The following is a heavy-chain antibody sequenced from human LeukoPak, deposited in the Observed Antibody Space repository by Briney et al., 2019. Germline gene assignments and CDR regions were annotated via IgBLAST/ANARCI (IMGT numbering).Heavy chain of an antibody. CDR2: ISGSGGST. CDR1: GFPFSSYA. D-gene: IGHD3-22*01. V-gene: IGHV3-23*01. Sequence: HAGGSLRLSCAASGFPFSSYAMSWLRQAPGKGLEWVSAISGSGGSTYYADSVKGRFTISRDNSKNTLYLQMNSLRAEDTAVYYCAKDPLSSYDRSGSHPLDYRGQGTLVTVSS. J-gene: IGHJ4*02. CDR3: AKDPLSSYDRSGSHPLDY.